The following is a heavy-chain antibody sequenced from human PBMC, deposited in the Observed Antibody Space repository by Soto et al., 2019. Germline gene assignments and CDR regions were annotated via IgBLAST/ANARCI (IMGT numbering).Heavy chain of an antibody. J-gene: IGHJ6*02. Sequence: QVQLVQSGAEVKKPGSSVKVSCKASGGTFSRYSITWVRQAPGHGLEWIGRIIPIFGIASYAQKFQGRLTITEHATTRTGYMELSSPRSGDTAVYYCAREDRDRETGLVPAAIDGMDGWGQGTTVTVSS. CDR1: GGTFSRYS. CDR2: IIPIFGIA. CDR3: AREDRDRETGLVPAAIDGMDG. V-gene: IGHV1-69*08. D-gene: IGHD2-2*01.